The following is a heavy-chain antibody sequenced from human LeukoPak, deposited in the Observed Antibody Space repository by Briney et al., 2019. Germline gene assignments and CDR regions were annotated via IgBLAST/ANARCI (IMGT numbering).Heavy chain of an antibody. CDR2: FSGSNDNT. Sequence: PGGSLRLSCAASGFTFNNYAMSWVRQAPGKGLEWVSAFSGSNDNTYYADSVKGRFTISRDNSKNTLYLQMNNLRAEDTALYYCAKDRDYGGINWFDPWGQGTLVTVSS. D-gene: IGHD4-23*01. CDR1: GFTFNNYA. J-gene: IGHJ5*02. CDR3: AKDRDYGGINWFDP. V-gene: IGHV3-23*01.